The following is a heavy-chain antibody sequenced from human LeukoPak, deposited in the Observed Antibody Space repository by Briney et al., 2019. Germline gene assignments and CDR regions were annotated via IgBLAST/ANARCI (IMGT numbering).Heavy chain of an antibody. V-gene: IGHV3-23*01. J-gene: IGHJ6*03. D-gene: IGHD6-19*01. Sequence: GRSLRLSCAASGFTFSSYAMSWVRQAPGKGLEWVSAISGSGGSTYYADSVKGRFTISRDNSKNTLYLQMNSLRAEDTAVYYCAKGAAGNYYYYYMDVWGKGTTVTVSS. CDR3: AKGAAGNYYYYYMDV. CDR1: GFTFSSYA. CDR2: ISGSGGST.